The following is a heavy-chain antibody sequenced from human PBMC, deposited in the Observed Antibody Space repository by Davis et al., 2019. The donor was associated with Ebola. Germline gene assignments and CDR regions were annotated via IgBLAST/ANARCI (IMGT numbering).Heavy chain of an antibody. Sequence: GGSLRLSCAASGFTFSNYAMHWVRQAPGKGLEWVAVISYDGSNKYYADSVKGRFTISRDNSKNTLYLQMNSLRAEDTAVYYCARDRSLGYSYGYDYYYYGMDVWGQGTTVTVSS. D-gene: IGHD5-18*01. CDR2: ISYDGSNK. CDR3: ARDRSLGYSYGYDYYYYGMDV. CDR1: GFTFSNYA. J-gene: IGHJ6*02. V-gene: IGHV3-30*04.